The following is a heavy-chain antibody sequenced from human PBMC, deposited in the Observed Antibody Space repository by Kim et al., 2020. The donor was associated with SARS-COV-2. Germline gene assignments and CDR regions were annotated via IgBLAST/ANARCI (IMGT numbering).Heavy chain of an antibody. J-gene: IGHJ6*02. CDR1: GFTFGSYG. CDR2: ISGSGGNT. CDR3: SKGISYNSEINGHFFGVDV. Sequence: GGSLRLSCAASGFTFGSYGMSWVRQAPGKGLEWVSGISGSGGNTYYAKSVRGQFTISRDNSKNTLYLQMHSLRAEDTATYYCSKGISYNSEINGHFFGVDVWGPGTTVTVSS. V-gene: IGHV3-23*01. D-gene: IGHD1-20*01.